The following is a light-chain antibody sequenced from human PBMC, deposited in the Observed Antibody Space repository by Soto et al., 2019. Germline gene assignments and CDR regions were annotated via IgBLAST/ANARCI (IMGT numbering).Light chain of an antibody. CDR1: QSVSSY. CDR2: DAS. Sequence: ETTLTQYPATLSFTPRERPPIXTRTSQSVSSYLAWYQQKPGQAPRLLIYDASNRVTGIPARFSGSGSGTDFTLTISSLEPEDFAVYYCQQRSNWPPITFGQGTRLEIK. J-gene: IGKJ5*01. CDR3: QQRSNWPPIT. V-gene: IGKV3-11*01.